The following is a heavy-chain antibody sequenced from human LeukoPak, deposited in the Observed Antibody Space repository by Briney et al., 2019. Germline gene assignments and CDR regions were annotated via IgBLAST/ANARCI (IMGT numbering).Heavy chain of an antibody. CDR1: GFTFSSYG. CDR3: ASRAVPDFYYFDY. D-gene: IGHD2-21*01. J-gene: IGHJ4*02. CDR2: ISYDGSNK. V-gene: IGHV3-30*03. Sequence: KPGRSLRLSCAASGFTFSSYGMHWVRQAPGKGLEWVAVISYDGSNKYYADSVKGRFTISRDNSKNTLYLQMNSLRAEDTAIYYCASRAVPDFYYFDYWGQGTLVTVSS.